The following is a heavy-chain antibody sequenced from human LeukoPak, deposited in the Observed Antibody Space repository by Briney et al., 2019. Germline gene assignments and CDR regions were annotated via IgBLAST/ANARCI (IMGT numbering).Heavy chain of an antibody. V-gene: IGHV3-53*01. Sequence: PGGSLRLSCAASGFTVSSNYMSWVRLAPGKGLEWVSVIYSGGNTFYADSVKGRFTISRDNSRNTLYLQMNSLRADGTAVYYCAGHGQSGIPLAYWGQGTLVTVSS. CDR3: AGHGQSGIPLAY. CDR2: IYSGGNT. J-gene: IGHJ4*02. D-gene: IGHD3-10*01. CDR1: GFTVSSNY.